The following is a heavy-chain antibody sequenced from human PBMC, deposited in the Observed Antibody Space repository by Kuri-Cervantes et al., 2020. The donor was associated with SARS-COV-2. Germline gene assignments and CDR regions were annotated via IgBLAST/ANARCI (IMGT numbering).Heavy chain of an antibody. J-gene: IGHJ4*02. V-gene: IGHV4-34*01. CDR1: GGSFSGYY. D-gene: IGHD3-9*01. Sequence: SQTLSLTCAVYGGSFSGYYWSWIRQPPGKGLEWIGEINHSGSTNYNPSLESRVTISVDTSKNQFSLKLSSVTAADTAVYYCARHYAFDRFHKWGQGTQVTVSS. CDR3: ARHYAFDRFHK. CDR2: INHSGST.